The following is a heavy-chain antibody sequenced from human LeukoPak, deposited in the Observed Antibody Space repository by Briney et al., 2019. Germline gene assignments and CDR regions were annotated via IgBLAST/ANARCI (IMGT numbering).Heavy chain of an antibody. J-gene: IGHJ4*02. D-gene: IGHD6-13*01. CDR3: AKGPTHMGIAAADPFDY. V-gene: IGHV3-30*02. CDR1: GFKCSNYG. Sequence: WGSLRRSGAASGFKCSNYGMHWVRQAPGKGLEWMTFIRYDGNDRYIADSVKGRITISRDNSKNTLYLQMTSLRAEDTAVYYCAKGPTHMGIAAADPFDYWGQGTLVTVSS. CDR2: IRYDGNDR.